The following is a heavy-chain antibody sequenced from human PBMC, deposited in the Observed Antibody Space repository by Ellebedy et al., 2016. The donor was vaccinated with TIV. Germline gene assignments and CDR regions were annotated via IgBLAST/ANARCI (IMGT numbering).Heavy chain of an antibody. V-gene: IGHV1-8*02. CDR1: GGTFSSYA. CDR2: MNPNSGNT. J-gene: IGHJ4*02. Sequence: ASVKVSXKASGGTFSSYAISWVRQAPGQGLEWMGWMNPNSGNTGYAQKFQGRVTMTRNTSISTAYMELSSLRSDDTAVYYCAKMSLSPSNMVRGVIKGSYFDYWGQGTLVTVSS. D-gene: IGHD3-10*01. CDR3: AKMSLSPSNMVRGVIKGSYFDY.